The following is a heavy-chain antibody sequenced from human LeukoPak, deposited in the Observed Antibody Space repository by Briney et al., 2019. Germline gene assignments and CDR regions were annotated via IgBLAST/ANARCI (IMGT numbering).Heavy chain of an antibody. CDR3: ARDYGVGSTAFDYF. D-gene: IGHD1-26*01. J-gene: IGHJ4*02. CDR1: GGTFSSYA. Sequence: SVKVSCKASGGTFSSYAISWVRQAPGQGLEWMGGIIPIFGTAIYAQKFQGRVTITTDESTSTAYMELSSLRSEDTAVYYCARDYGVGSTAFDYFWGQGTLVTVSS. CDR2: IIPIFGTA. V-gene: IGHV1-69*05.